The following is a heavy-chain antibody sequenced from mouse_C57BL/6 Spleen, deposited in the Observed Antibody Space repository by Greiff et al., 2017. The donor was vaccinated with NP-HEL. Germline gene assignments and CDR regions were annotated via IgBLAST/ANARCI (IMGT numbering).Heavy chain of an antibody. J-gene: IGHJ4*01. CDR1: GFTFSSYA. Sequence: EVKLVESGEGLVKPGGSLKLSCASSGFTFSSYAMSWVRQTPEKRLEWVAYISSGGDYIYYADTVKGRFTISRDNARYTLYLQMSSLKSEDTAMYYCTRDITVVATGAMDYWGQGTSVTVSS. D-gene: IGHD1-1*01. CDR3: TRDITVVATGAMDY. V-gene: IGHV5-9-1*02. CDR2: ISSGGDYI.